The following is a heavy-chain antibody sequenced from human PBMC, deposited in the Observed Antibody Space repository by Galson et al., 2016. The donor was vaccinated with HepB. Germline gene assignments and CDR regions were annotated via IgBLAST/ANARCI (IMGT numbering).Heavy chain of an antibody. Sequence: SETLSLTCTVSGGSISSYYWSWIRQPPGKGLEWIGSIYYSGSTDYNPSLKSRVTISLDMSKKQFSLKLSSVTAADTAMYYCARDHGGYAFDYWGQGTLVTVSS. CDR1: GGSISSYY. CDR3: ARDHGGYAFDY. CDR2: IYYSGST. V-gene: IGHV4-59*01. J-gene: IGHJ4*02. D-gene: IGHD5-12*01.